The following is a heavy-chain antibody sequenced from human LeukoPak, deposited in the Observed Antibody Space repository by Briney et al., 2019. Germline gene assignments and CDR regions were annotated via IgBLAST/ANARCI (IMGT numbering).Heavy chain of an antibody. CDR2: IYTSGST. CDR1: GGSISTGSYY. J-gene: IGHJ3*02. D-gene: IGHD3-10*01. V-gene: IGHV4-61*02. Sequence: PSQTLSLTCTVSGGSISTGSYYWNWIRQPAGMGLEWIGRIYTSGSTNYNPSLKSRVTMSVDTSKNQFSLKLSSVTAADTAVYYCARDKSRTYGSADAFDIWGQGTMVTVSS. CDR3: ARDKSRTYGSADAFDI.